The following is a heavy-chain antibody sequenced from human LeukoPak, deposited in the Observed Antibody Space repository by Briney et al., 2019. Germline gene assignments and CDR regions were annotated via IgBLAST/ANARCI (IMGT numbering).Heavy chain of an antibody. CDR3: ATHTIFGVVTYAFHI. Sequence: GASVKVSCKVSGYTGIELSMHWVRQASGKGLEWMGGFDPEDGETIYAQKFQGRVTMTEDTSTDTAYMELSSLISEDTAVYYCATHTIFGVVTYAFHIWGRGTLVTVSS. CDR2: FDPEDGET. J-gene: IGHJ3*02. V-gene: IGHV1-24*01. D-gene: IGHD3-3*01. CDR1: GYTGIELS.